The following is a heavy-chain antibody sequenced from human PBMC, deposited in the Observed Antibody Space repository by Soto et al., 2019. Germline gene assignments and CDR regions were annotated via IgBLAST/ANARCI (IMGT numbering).Heavy chain of an antibody. CDR1: GYTFINYY. V-gene: IGHV1-46*01. CDR2: INPSGGRT. CDR3: AREKASTSLLTHYYYAMDV. J-gene: IGHJ6*02. Sequence: ASVKVSCKSSGYTFINYYVHWVRQAPGQGLEWMGMINPSGGRTTYPQKFQGRVTMTRDTSTSTVYVELSSLRSDDTAVFYCAREKASTSLLTHYYYAMDVWGQGTTVNRSS.